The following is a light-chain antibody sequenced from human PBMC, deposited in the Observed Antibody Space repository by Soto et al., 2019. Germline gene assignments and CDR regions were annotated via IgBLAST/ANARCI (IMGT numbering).Light chain of an antibody. Sequence: DIQMTQSPSSLSASVGDRVTITCRASQDIRNYLAWYQQKPGKVPKLLISAASTLQPRVPSRFSGSGSGTDFTLPISSLQPEDVATYYCQKYNGAPLTFGGGTKVEIK. CDR2: AAS. CDR3: QKYNGAPLT. J-gene: IGKJ4*01. CDR1: QDIRNY. V-gene: IGKV1-27*01.